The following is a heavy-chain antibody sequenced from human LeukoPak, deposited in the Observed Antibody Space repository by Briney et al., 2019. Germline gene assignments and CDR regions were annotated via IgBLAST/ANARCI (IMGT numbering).Heavy chain of an antibody. CDR1: RLTFNSFA. V-gene: IGHV3-23*01. CDR3: ATEVWRGSSRTFDS. CDR2: LSGSAGST. Sequence: GRSLRLSCAASRLTFNSFAMTWVRQAPGKGLEWVATLSGSAGSTYYADSVKGRFTISRDMSTNTLFLRMNGLRAEDTAVYYCATEVWRGSSRTFDSWGQGTLVTVSS. J-gene: IGHJ4*02. D-gene: IGHD6-13*01.